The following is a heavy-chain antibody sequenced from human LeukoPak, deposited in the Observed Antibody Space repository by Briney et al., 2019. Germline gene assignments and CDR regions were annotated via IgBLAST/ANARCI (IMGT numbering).Heavy chain of an antibody. D-gene: IGHD6-13*01. CDR1: GYTFTGHY. CDR3: ARAHSSSWYWFDP. CDR2: INPNSGGT. Sequence: ASVKVSCKASGYTFTGHYMHWVRQAPGQGLEWMGRINPNSGGTNYAQKFQGRVTMTRDTSISTAYMELSRLRSDDTAVYYCARAHSSSWYWFDPWGQGTLVTVSS. J-gene: IGHJ5*02. V-gene: IGHV1-2*06.